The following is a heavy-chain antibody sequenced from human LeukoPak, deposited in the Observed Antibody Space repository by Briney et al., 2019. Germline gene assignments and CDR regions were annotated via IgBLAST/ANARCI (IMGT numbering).Heavy chain of an antibody. CDR2: ISSSSSYI. D-gene: IGHD5-12*01. Sequence: GGSLRLSCAGYGFTFGDYAMSWFRQAPGKGPEWVSSISSSSSYIYYADSVKGRFTISRDNAKNSLYLQMNSLRAEDTAVYYCARGFNSGYDYGGSDYWGQGTLVAVSS. CDR3: ARGFNSGYDYGGSDY. J-gene: IGHJ4*02. V-gene: IGHV3-21*01. CDR1: GFTFGDYA.